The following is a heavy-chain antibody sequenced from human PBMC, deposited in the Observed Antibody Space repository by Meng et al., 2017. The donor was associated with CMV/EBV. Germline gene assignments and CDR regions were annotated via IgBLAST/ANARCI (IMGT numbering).Heavy chain of an antibody. D-gene: IGHD3-3*01. CDR1: GFTFSSYG. J-gene: IGHJ4*02. CDR3: AKVQPYDFWSY. CDR2: IRYDGSNK. V-gene: IGHV3-30*02. Sequence: GESLKISCAASGFTFSSYGMHWVRQAPGKGLEWVAFIRYDGSNKYYADSVKGRFTISRDNSKNTLYLQMNSLRAEDTAVYYCAKVQPYDFWSYWGQGTLVTVSS.